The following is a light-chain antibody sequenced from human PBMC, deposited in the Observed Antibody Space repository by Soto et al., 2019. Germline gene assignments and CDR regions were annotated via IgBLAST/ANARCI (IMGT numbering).Light chain of an antibody. CDR3: MQALQTPCT. Sequence: DIVMTQSPLSLPVTPGEPASISCRSSQSLLHSNGYSYLDWYLQKPGQSPQLLIYLGSNRASGVPDRFSGSGSGTDFTLKISRVEAEDVGVYYCMQALQTPCTFDQGTKVEIK. V-gene: IGKV2-28*01. CDR1: QSLLHSNGYSY. J-gene: IGKJ1*01. CDR2: LGS.